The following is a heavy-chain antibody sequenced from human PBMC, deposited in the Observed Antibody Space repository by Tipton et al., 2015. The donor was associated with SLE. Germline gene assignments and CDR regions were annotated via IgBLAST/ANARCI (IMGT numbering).Heavy chain of an antibody. CDR3: ARSSSPSLGRGFFDY. CDR1: GFTFSSYS. J-gene: IGHJ4*02. Sequence: SLRLSCAASGFTFSSYSMNWVRQAPGKGLEWVSSISSSSSYIYYADSVKGRFTISRDNAKNSLYLQMNSLRAEDTAVYYCARSSSPSLGRGFFDYWGQGTLVTVSS. D-gene: IGHD6-13*01. V-gene: IGHV3-21*01. CDR2: ISSSSSYI.